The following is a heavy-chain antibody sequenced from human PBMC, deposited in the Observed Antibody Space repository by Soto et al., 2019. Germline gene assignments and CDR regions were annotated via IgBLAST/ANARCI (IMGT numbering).Heavy chain of an antibody. CDR2: INEGGSEK. Sequence: EVQMEESGGGLVQPGGSLRLSCVASGFTFSMFWMSWVRQAPGKGLEWVANINEGGSEKNDVDSVKGRFTISRDNAKNSLYLEMISLRTEDTAAYYCAMGGHIDYCGQGTLVTVSS. V-gene: IGHV3-7*03. CDR1: GFTFSMFW. D-gene: IGHD3-16*01. J-gene: IGHJ4*02. CDR3: AMGGHIDY.